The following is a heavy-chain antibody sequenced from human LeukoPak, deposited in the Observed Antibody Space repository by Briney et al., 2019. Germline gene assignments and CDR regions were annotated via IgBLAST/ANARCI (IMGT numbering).Heavy chain of an antibody. Sequence: SETLSLTCTVSGGSISSHYWSWIRQPPGKGLEWIGYIYYSGSTNYNPPLKSRVTISVDTSKNQFSLKLSSVTAADTAVYYCARGGSNWVYWGQGTLVTVSS. CDR1: GGSISSHY. D-gene: IGHD5-12*01. CDR3: ARGGSNWVY. CDR2: IYYSGST. J-gene: IGHJ4*02. V-gene: IGHV4-59*11.